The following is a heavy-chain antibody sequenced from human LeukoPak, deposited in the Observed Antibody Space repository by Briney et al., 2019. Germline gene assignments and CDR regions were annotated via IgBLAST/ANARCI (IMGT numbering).Heavy chain of an antibody. CDR3: ARVGFFAVRGVPVGH. CDR2: IYYSGST. D-gene: IGHD3-10*01. V-gene: IGHV4-39*07. CDR1: GDSISSTSYF. Sequence: YPSEALSLTCTVSGDSISSTSYFWGWIRQPPGKGLEWIGSIYYSGSTYYNVSLKSRVTLSVDTSMNQFSLKLKSVTAADTAVYYCARVGFFAVRGVPVGHWGQGTQVTVSS. J-gene: IGHJ4*02.